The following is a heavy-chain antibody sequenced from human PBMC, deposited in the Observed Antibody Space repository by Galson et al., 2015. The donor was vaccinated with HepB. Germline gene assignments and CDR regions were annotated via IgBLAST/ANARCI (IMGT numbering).Heavy chain of an antibody. V-gene: IGHV3-11*01. J-gene: IGHJ6*03. CDR3: ARDLERRPPPLGYMDV. CDR1: GFTFSDYY. CDR2: ISSSGSTI. D-gene: IGHD1-1*01. Sequence: SLRLSCAASGFTFSDYYMSWIRQAPGKGLEWVSYISSSGSTIYYADSVKGRFTISRDNAKNSLYLQMNSLRAEDTAVYYCARDLERRPPPLGYMDVWGKGTTVTVSS.